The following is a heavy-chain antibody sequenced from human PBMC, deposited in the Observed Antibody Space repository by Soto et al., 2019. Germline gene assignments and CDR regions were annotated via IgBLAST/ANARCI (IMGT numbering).Heavy chain of an antibody. Sequence: GGSLRLSCAASGFTFSSYSMNWVRQAPGKGLEYVSTISSNGGNTYYTDSVKGRFTISRDNSKNTLYLQMSSLRAEDTAVYYCVKGVSYAFDIWGQGTMVTVSS. CDR1: GFTFSSYS. D-gene: IGHD3-16*01. J-gene: IGHJ3*02. V-gene: IGHV3-64D*08. CDR3: VKGVSYAFDI. CDR2: ISSNGGNT.